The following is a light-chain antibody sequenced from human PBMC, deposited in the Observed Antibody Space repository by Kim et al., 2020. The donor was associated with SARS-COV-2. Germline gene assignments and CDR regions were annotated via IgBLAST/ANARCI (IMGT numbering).Light chain of an antibody. V-gene: IGLV3-9*01. CDR3: QVWDSSTWV. J-gene: IGLJ3*02. CDR1: NIVTKN. CDR2: RDT. Sequence: GALGQTARITCGGNNIVTKNVHWYQQKPGQAPVLVIYRDTNRPSGIPERFSGSNSGNTATLTISRAQAGDEADYYCQVWDSSTWVFGGGTQLTVL.